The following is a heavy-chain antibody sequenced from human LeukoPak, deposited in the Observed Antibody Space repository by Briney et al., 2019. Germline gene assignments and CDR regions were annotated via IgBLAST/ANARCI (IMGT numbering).Heavy chain of an antibody. CDR2: IGAYNGNT. J-gene: IGHJ3*02. Sequence: ASVKVSCKASGYTFTGYYMHWVRQAPGQGLEWMGWIGAYNGNTNYAQKLQGRVTMTTDTSTSTAYMELRSLRSDDTAVYYCASLVGATDHDAFDIWGQGTMVTVSS. CDR1: GYTFTGYY. CDR3: ASLVGATDHDAFDI. V-gene: IGHV1-18*04. D-gene: IGHD1-26*01.